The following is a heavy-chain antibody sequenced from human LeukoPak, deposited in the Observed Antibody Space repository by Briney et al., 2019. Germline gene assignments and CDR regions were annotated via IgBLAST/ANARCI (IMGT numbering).Heavy chain of an antibody. CDR1: GGSISSYY. CDR2: IYYSGST. Sequence: SETLSLTCTVSGGSISSYYWSWIRQPPGKGLEWIGYIYYSGSTNYNPSLKSRVTISVDTSKNQFSLKLSSVTAADTAVYYCARGPHYYDSSGYQAWGQGTLVTVSS. CDR3: ARGPHYYDSSGYQA. D-gene: IGHD3-22*01. V-gene: IGHV4-59*12. J-gene: IGHJ4*02.